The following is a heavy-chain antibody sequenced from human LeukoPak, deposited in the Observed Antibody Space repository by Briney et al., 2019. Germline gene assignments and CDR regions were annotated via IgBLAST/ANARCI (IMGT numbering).Heavy chain of an antibody. CDR1: GGSISSYY. CDR2: IYYSGST. Sequence: SETLSLTCTVSGGSISSYYWSWIRQPPRKGLEWIGYIYYSGSTHYNPSLKSRVTISVDTSKNQFSLKLSSVTAADTAVYYCARDRPNDYGDYAYRDWGQGTLVSVSS. CDR3: ARDRPNDYGDYAYRD. J-gene: IGHJ4*02. D-gene: IGHD4-17*01. V-gene: IGHV4-59*01.